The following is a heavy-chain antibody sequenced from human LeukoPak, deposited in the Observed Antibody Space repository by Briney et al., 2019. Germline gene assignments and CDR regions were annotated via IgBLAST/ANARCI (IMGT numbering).Heavy chain of an antibody. CDR1: GFTFSIYS. CDR2: ISSSSSYI. D-gene: IGHD2-8*02. Sequence: KTGGSLRLSCAASGFTFSIYSMNWVRQAPGKGLEWVSSISSSSSYIYYADSVKGRFTISRDNAKNSLYLQMNSLRAEDTALYYCARDLLVGSHLNWFDPWGQGTLVTVSS. V-gene: IGHV3-21*04. CDR3: ARDLLVGSHLNWFDP. J-gene: IGHJ5*02.